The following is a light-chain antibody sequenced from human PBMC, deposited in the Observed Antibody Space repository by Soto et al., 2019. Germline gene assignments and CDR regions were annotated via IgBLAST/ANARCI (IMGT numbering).Light chain of an antibody. CDR2: EDN. CDR1: SGSIASNY. Sequence: NFMLTQPHSVSESPGKTVIISCTRSSGSIASNYVQWYQQRPGSSPTTVIYEDNQRPSGVPDRFSGSIDSSSNSASLTISGLETGEEADYFCHSYDPTNQVFGGGTKLTVL. J-gene: IGLJ2*01. CDR3: HSYDPTNQV. V-gene: IGLV6-57*01.